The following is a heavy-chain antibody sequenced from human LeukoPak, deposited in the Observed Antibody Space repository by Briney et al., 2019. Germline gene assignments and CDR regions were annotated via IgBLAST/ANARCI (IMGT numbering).Heavy chain of an antibody. CDR3: ARGGDLYCTSAICLPFDY. CDR1: GFTFSSYW. V-gene: IGHV3-7*01. D-gene: IGHD2-8*01. J-gene: IGHJ4*02. CDR2: IKQDGSEK. Sequence: TGGSLRLSCAASGFTFSSYWMSWVRQAPGKGLEWVANIKQDGSEKYYVDSVRGRFTISRDNAKNSLYLQMNSLRAEDTAVYYCARGGDLYCTSAICLPFDYWGQGTLVTVSS.